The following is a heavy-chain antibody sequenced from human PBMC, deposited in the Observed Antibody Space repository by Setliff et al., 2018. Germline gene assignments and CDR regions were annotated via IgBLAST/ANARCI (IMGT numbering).Heavy chain of an antibody. Sequence: SETLSLTCTVSGGSISTYSWSWIRQAAGKGLEWIGRMHGSGSTNYSPSLKSRVTMSGDTSKNQFSLKLSSVTAADTAVYYCARGSTMIQGVRLYYHGLDVWGQGTTVTVSS. CDR1: GGSISTYS. V-gene: IGHV4-4*07. CDR2: MHGSGST. J-gene: IGHJ6*02. CDR3: ARGSTMIQGVRLYYHGLDV. D-gene: IGHD3-10*01.